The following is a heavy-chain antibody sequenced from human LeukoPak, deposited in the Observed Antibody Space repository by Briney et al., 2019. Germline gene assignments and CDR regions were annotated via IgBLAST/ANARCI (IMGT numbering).Heavy chain of an antibody. CDR3: ARATTTATTRDLFDP. CDR1: GFTFSSYS. Sequence: PGGSLRLSCVASGFTFSSYSVNWVRQAPGKGLEWVSSISSISSYIYYADSVKGRFTISRDNAKNSLYLQMNSLRAEDTAVYYCARATTTATTRDLFDPWGQGTLVTVSS. J-gene: IGHJ5*02. V-gene: IGHV3-21*06. CDR2: ISSISSYI. D-gene: IGHD1-1*01.